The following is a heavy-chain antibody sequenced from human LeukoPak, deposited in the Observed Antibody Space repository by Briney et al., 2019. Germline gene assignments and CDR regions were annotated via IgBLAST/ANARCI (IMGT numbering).Heavy chain of an antibody. CDR2: ISSSSSYI. CDR1: GFTFSSYS. D-gene: IGHD5/OR15-5a*01. J-gene: IGHJ6*02. V-gene: IGHV3-21*01. CDR3: ASGGYSVYDRGYYYGMDV. Sequence: GGSLRLSCAASGFTFSSYSMNWVRQAPGKGLEWVSSISSSSSYIYYADSVKGRFTISRDNAKNSFYLQMNSLRAEDTAADCCASGGYSVYDRGYYYGMDVWGQGTTVTVSS.